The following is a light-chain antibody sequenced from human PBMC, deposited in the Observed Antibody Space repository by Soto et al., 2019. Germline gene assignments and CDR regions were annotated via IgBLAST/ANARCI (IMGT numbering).Light chain of an antibody. Sequence: QSVLTQPASVSGSPGQLITISCTGTSSDVGGYNYVSWYQHHPGKAPELIIYDVTNRPSGVSNPFSGSKSGDTASLTISGLQPEDEADYYCSSYTTSNTRQIVFGTGTKVTVL. CDR2: DVT. V-gene: IGLV2-14*03. J-gene: IGLJ1*01. CDR3: SSYTTSNTRQIV. CDR1: SSDVGGYNY.